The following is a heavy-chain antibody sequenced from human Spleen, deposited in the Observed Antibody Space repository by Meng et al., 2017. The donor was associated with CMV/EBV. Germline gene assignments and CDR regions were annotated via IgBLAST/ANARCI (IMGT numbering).Heavy chain of an antibody. J-gene: IGHJ6*02. V-gene: IGHV3-53*01. CDR2: IYSGGST. Sequence: GESLKISCAASGFTVSSNYMSGVRQAPGKGLEWVSVIYSGGSTYYADSVKGRFTISRDNSKNTLYLQMNSLRAEDTAVYYCAKEAGFWSGYLKDYYYGMDVWGQGTTVTVSS. CDR3: AKEAGFWSGYLKDYYYGMDV. CDR1: GFTVSSNY. D-gene: IGHD3-3*01.